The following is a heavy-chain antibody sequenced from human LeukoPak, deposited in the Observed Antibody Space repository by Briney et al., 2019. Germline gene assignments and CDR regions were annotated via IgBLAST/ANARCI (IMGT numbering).Heavy chain of an antibody. D-gene: IGHD1-26*01. J-gene: IGHJ3*02. CDR3: AIRGELKDSDAFDI. CDR2: ISAYNGNT. V-gene: IGHV1-18*01. Sequence: ASVKVSCKASGYTFTSYGISWVRQAPGQGLEWMGWISAYNGNTNYAQKLQGRVTMTTDTSTSTAYMELRSLRSDNTAVYYCAIRGELKDSDAFDIWGQGTMVTVSS. CDR1: GYTFTSYG.